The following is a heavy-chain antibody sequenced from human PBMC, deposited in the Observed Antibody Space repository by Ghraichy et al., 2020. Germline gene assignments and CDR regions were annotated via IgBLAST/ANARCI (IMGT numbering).Heavy chain of an antibody. Sequence: GSLRLSCAASGFTFSSYAMSWVRQAPGKGLEWVSAIGGSGGSTYYADSVKGRFTISRDNSKNTLYLQMNSLRAEDTAVYYCAKSSLGFQGSTSWGDADYWGQGTLVTVSS. CDR2: IGGSGGST. CDR1: GFTFSSYA. CDR3: AKSSLGFQGSTSWGDADY. D-gene: IGHD2-2*01. J-gene: IGHJ4*02. V-gene: IGHV3-23*01.